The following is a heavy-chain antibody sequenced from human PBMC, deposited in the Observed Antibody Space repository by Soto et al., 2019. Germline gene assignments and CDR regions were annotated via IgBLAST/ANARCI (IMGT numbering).Heavy chain of an antibody. CDR2: ISWNSGSI. V-gene: IGHV3-9*01. CDR1: GFTFDDYA. D-gene: IGHD2-15*01. CDR3: AKDITPYPHYYYYYYMDV. Sequence: EVQLVESGGGLVQPGRSLRLSCAASGFTFDDYAMHWVRQAPGKGLEWVSGISWNSGSIGYADSVKGRFTISRDNAKNSLYLQMNSLRAEDTALYYCAKDITPYPHYYYYYYMDVWGKGTTVTVSS. J-gene: IGHJ6*03.